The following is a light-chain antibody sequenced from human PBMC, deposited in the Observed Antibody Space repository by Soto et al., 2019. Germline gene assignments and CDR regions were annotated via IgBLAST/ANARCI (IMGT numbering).Light chain of an antibody. V-gene: IGKV3-15*01. CDR2: GSS. CDR1: QSVGSN. Sequence: EILLTQSAAAVPVSPGERATLSCRASQSVGSNLAWFQQKPGQAPRLLIYGSSTRATGVPARFSGSGSGADFTLTISNLQSEDFAVYYCQQYTNWPPITFGQGTRLEIK. J-gene: IGKJ5*01. CDR3: QQYTNWPPIT.